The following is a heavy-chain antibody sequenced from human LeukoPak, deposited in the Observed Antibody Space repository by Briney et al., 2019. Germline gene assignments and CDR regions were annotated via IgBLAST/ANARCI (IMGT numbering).Heavy chain of an antibody. V-gene: IGHV1-69*06. D-gene: IGHD3-22*01. CDR2: IIPIFGTA. CDR1: GYTFTDYY. J-gene: IGHJ5*02. Sequence: GASVKVSCKASGYTFTDYYIHWVRQAPGEGLEWMGGIIPIFGTANYAQKFQGRVTITADKSTSTAYMELSSLRSEDTAVYYCARGRDYYDTSGYYYGSWGQGTLVTVSS. CDR3: ARGRDYYDTSGYYYGS.